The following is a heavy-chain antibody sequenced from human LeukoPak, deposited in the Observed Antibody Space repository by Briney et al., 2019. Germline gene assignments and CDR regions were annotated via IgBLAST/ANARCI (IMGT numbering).Heavy chain of an antibody. J-gene: IGHJ5*02. D-gene: IGHD2-2*01. CDR2: IIPIFGTA. CDR1: GGTFSSYA. CDR3: ARERVVVVPAAANWFDP. V-gene: IGHV1-69*13. Sequence: GASVKVSCKASGGTFSSYAISWVRQAPGQGLEWMGGIIPIFGTANCAQKFQGRVTITADESTSTAYMELSSLRSEDTAVYYCARERVVVVPAAANWFDPWGQGTLVTVSS.